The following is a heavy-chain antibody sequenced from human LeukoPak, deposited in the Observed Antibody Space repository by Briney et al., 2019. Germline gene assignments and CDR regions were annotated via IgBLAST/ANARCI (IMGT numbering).Heavy chain of an antibody. Sequence: PSETLSLTCAVYGGSFSGYYWSWIRQPPGKGLEWIGEINHSGSTNYNPSLKSRVTISVDTSKNQFSLKLSSVTAADTAVYFCARGGRYMSASWYRSVYYYMDVWAKGPRSPSP. CDR3: ARGGRYMSASWYRSVYYYMDV. D-gene: IGHD6-13*01. J-gene: IGHJ6*03. CDR1: GGSFSGYY. V-gene: IGHV4-34*01. CDR2: INHSGST.